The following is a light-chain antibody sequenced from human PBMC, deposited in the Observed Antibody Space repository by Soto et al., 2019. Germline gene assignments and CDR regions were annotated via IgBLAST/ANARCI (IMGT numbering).Light chain of an antibody. Sequence: QSALTQPASVSGSPGQSITISCTGTSSDVGGYNYVSWYQQHPGKAPKLMIYDVSNRPSGVSNRFSGSKSGNTASLTISGLQSDVESDYHCSSYTSSSTLVFGGGTQLTVL. CDR1: SSDVGGYNY. CDR3: SSYTSSSTLV. V-gene: IGLV2-14*03. J-gene: IGLJ2*01. CDR2: DVS.